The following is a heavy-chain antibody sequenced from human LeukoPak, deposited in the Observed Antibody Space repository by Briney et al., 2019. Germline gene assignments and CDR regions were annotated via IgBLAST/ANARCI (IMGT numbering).Heavy chain of an antibody. CDR1: GFTFSSYS. V-gene: IGHV3-21*01. D-gene: IGHD4-17*01. CDR3: ARNRGDPSYFDY. CDR2: ISTSSIYI. J-gene: IGHJ4*02. Sequence: GGSLRLSCAASGFTFSSYSMNWVRQAPGKGLEWVSSISTSSIYIYYADSVKGRFTISRDNAKNSLYLQMNSLRAEDTAMYYCARNRGDPSYFDYWGQGILVTVSS.